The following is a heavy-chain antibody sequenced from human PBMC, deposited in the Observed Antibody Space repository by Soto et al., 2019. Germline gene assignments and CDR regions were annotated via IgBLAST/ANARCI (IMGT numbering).Heavy chain of an antibody. J-gene: IGHJ5*02. Sequence: EVQVVETGGGLIQPGGSLRLSCAVSGFTVSSNYMSWVRQPPGKGPEWVSDIYSGGSTYYADSVKGRFTISRDNSKNTLYLQMNRLRAEDTAVYYCAREREGHKPTWFELWGQGTLVTVSS. CDR3: AREREGHKPTWFEL. D-gene: IGHD1-26*01. CDR2: IYSGGST. CDR1: GFTVSSNY. V-gene: IGHV3-53*02.